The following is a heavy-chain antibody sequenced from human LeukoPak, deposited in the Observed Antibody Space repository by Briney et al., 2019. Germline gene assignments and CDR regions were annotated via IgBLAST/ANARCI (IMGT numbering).Heavy chain of an antibody. V-gene: IGHV1-2*02. CDR2: IDSNSGGT. Sequence: GASVKVSCKASGYTFTGYYIHWVRQAPGQGLEWMGCIDSNSGGTKFAQKFQDRVTMTRDTSMSAAYMEISRLTYDDTAVYYCGRGIQSFDPWGQGTLVTVSS. CDR1: GYTFTGYY. J-gene: IGHJ5*02. CDR3: GRGIQSFDP.